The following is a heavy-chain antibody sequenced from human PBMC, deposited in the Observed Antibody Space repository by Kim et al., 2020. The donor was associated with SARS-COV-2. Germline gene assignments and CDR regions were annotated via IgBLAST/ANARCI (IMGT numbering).Heavy chain of an antibody. D-gene: IGHD6-19*01. CDR3: AKVTSGSSGWFEYFQH. V-gene: IGHV3-23*01. J-gene: IGHJ1*01. Sequence: GGSLILSCAASGFTFNNYAMSWVHQAPGKGLEWVSGIRDSGGSTKYADSVKGRFSISRDNSKNTLYLQMDSLRAEDTAVYYCAKVTSGSSGWFEYFQHWGQGTLVTVSS. CDR2: IRDSGGST. CDR1: GFTFNNYA.